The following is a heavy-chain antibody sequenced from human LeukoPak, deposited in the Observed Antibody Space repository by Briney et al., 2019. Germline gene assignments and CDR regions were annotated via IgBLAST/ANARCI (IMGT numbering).Heavy chain of an antibody. J-gene: IGHJ4*02. V-gene: IGHV4-39*01. D-gene: IGHD3-22*01. CDR2: IYYSGST. CDR3: ARVGYDSSGYLDY. CDR1: GGSISSSSYY. Sequence: SETLSLTCTVSGGSISSSSYYWGWIRQPPGKGLEWIGSIYYSGSTYYNPSLKSRVTISVDTSKNQFSLKLSSVTAADTAVYYCARVGYDSSGYLDYWGQGTLVTVSS.